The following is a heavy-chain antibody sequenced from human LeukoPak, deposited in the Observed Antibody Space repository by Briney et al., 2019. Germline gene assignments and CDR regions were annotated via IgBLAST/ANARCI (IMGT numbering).Heavy chain of an antibody. CDR1: GGSISSYY. Sequence: SETLSLTCTVSGGSISSYYWSWIRQPPGKGLEWIGYIYYSGSTNYNPSLKSRVTISVDTSKNQFSLKLSSVTAADTAVYYCARLGPNIVVVPAARNYYYYYYMDVWGKGTTVTVSS. CDR2: IYYSGST. J-gene: IGHJ6*03. D-gene: IGHD2-2*01. CDR3: ARLGPNIVVVPAARNYYYYYYMDV. V-gene: IGHV4-59*12.